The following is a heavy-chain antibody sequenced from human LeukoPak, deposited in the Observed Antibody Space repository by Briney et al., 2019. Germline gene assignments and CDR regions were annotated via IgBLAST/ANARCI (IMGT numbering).Heavy chain of an antibody. D-gene: IGHD6-13*01. Sequence: GGSLRLSCAASGFTFSSYEMNWVRQAPGKGLEWVSYISSSGSTIYYADSVKVRFTISRDNAKNSLYLQMNSLRAEDTAVYYCARMGQLGPYYYYGMDVWGQGTTVTVSS. V-gene: IGHV3-48*03. CDR2: ISSSGSTI. J-gene: IGHJ6*02. CDR3: ARMGQLGPYYYYGMDV. CDR1: GFTFSSYE.